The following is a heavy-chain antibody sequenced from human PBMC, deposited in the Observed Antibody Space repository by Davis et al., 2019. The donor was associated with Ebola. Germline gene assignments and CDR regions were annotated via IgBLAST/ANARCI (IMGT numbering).Heavy chain of an antibody. D-gene: IGHD5-18*01. V-gene: IGHV4-61*01. CDR2: IYYSGST. CDR1: GGSVSSGSYY. J-gene: IGHJ6*03. Sequence: PSETLSLTCTVSGGSVSSGSYYWSWIRQPPGKGLEWIGYIYYSGSTNYNPSLKSRVTISVDTSKNQFSLKLSSVTAADTAVYYCARSGYSYGPLHYMDVWGKGTTVTVSS. CDR3: ARSGYSYGPLHYMDV.